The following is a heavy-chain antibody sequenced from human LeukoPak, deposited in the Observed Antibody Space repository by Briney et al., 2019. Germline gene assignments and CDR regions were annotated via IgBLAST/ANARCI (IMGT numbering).Heavy chain of an antibody. V-gene: IGHV3-66*04. Sequence: GGSLRLSCLASGFTVSSTYMSWVRQAPGKGLEWVSVTYSGGSTYYADSVKGRCTISRDNSKNTLYLQMNSLRGEDTAVYYCARHVVAVGFDYWGQGTLVTVSS. CDR3: ARHVVAVGFDY. D-gene: IGHD3-22*01. CDR1: GFTVSSTY. J-gene: IGHJ4*02. CDR2: TYSGGST.